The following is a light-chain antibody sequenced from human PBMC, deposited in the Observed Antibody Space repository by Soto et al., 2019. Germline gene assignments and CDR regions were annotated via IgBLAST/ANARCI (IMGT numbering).Light chain of an antibody. J-gene: IGKJ4*01. CDR1: QSVSSN. Sequence: EIVMTQSPATLSVSPGERATLSCRASQSVSSNLAWYQQKPGQPPRLLIYGASTRATGIAAKFSGSGSGTEFTLTVSSLQSEDFAVYYCQQYNNWPPLTFGGGTKVDI. V-gene: IGKV3-15*01. CDR2: GAS. CDR3: QQYNNWPPLT.